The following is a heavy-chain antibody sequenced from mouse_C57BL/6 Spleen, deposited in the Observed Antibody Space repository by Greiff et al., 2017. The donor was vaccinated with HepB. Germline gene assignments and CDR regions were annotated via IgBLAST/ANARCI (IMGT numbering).Heavy chain of an antibody. CDR3: ARSGDGGTGAMDY. CDR2: INPNNGGT. J-gene: IGHJ4*01. D-gene: IGHD3-3*01. V-gene: IGHV1-18*01. CDR1: GYTFTDYH. Sequence: VQLQQSGPELVKPGASVKIPCKASGYTFTDYHMDWVKQSHGKSLEWIGDINPNNGGTIYNQKFKGKATLTVDKSSSTAYMELRRLTSEDTAVYYGARSGDGGTGAMDYWGQGTSVTVSS.